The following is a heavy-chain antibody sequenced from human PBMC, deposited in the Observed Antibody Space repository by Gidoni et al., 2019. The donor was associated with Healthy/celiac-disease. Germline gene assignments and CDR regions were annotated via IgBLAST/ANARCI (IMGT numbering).Heavy chain of an antibody. V-gene: IGHV3-23*01. Sequence: EVQLLESGGGLVQPGGSLRLSCAASGFTFSSYAMSWVRQAPGKGLEWVSAISGSGGSTYYADSVKGRFTISRDNSKNTLYLQMNSLRAEDTAVYYCAKDRGYSKPFQSADDAFDIWGQGTMVTVSS. J-gene: IGHJ3*02. CDR3: AKDRGYSKPFQSADDAFDI. D-gene: IGHD4-4*01. CDR2: ISGSGGST. CDR1: GFTFSSYA.